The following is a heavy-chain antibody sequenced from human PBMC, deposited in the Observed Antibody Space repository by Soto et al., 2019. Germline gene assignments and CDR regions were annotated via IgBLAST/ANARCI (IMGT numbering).Heavy chain of an antibody. CDR3: ARVGNSEPYGTDV. J-gene: IGHJ6*02. CDR2: ISYDGSNK. D-gene: IGHD4-4*01. V-gene: IGHV3-30*03. Sequence: GGSLKLSCAASGFTFSSYGMHWVRQAPGKGLEWVAVISYDGSNKYYADSVKGRFTISRDNSKNTLYLQMNSLRAEDTAVYYCARVGNSEPYGTDVWGQGTTVTVSS. CDR1: GFTFSSYG.